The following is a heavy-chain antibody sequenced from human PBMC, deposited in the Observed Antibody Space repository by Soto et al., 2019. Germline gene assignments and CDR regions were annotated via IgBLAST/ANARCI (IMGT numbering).Heavy chain of an antibody. V-gene: IGHV1-69*01. CDR3: ARSQGSSTSLEIYYYYYYGMDV. D-gene: IGHD2-2*01. Sequence: QVQLVQSGAEVKKPGSSVKVSCKASGGTFGSYAISWVRQAPGQGLEWMGGIIPITATANYAQKFQGRVTITADECTSTASMQLSCLRSEDTAVYYCARSQGSSTSLEIYYYYYYGMDVWGQGTTVTVSS. CDR1: GGTFGSYA. CDR2: IIPITATA. J-gene: IGHJ6*02.